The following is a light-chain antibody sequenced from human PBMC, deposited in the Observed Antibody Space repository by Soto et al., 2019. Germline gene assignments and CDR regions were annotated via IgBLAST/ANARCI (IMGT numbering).Light chain of an antibody. Sequence: QSVLTQPPSASGSPGQSVTISCTGTTSDVGGYNYVSWYQQHPGKAPKLLVYDVDKRPSGVPDRFSGSKSGNTASLTVSGLQAEDEADYYCAAWDDSLSGPLFGGGTKVTVL. V-gene: IGLV2-8*01. CDR1: TSDVGGYNY. J-gene: IGLJ2*01. CDR2: DVD. CDR3: AAWDDSLSGPL.